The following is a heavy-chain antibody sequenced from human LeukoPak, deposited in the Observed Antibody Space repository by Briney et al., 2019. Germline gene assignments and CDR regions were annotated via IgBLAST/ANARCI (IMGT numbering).Heavy chain of an antibody. CDR1: GYSFTTYW. CDR2: IYPGDSDT. D-gene: IGHD6-19*01. J-gene: IGHJ4*02. CDR3: AWSVSGATFDY. Sequence: GGSLKISCKGSGYSFTTYWIAWVRQTPGKGLEWMGIIYPGDSDTRYSPSFQGQVTISADKSMRVAYLQWTSLKASDTAMYYCAWSVSGATFDYWGQGTLVTVSS. V-gene: IGHV5-51*01.